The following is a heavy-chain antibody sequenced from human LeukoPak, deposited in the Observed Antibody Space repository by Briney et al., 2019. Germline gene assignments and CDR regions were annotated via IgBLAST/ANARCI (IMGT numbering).Heavy chain of an antibody. D-gene: IGHD6-19*01. J-gene: IGHJ5*02. V-gene: IGHV1-2*02. CDR3: ARGGQWLDFNWFDP. Sequence: ASVKVSCKASGYTFSGYYTHWVRQAPGQGLEWMGWINPNSGGTNYAQKFQGRVTMTRDTSISTAYMELSRLRSDDTAVYYCARGGQWLDFNWFDPWGQGTLVTVSS. CDR1: GYTFSGYY. CDR2: INPNSGGT.